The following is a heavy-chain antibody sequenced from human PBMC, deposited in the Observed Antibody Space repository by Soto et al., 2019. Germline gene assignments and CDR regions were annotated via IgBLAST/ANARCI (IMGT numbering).Heavy chain of an antibody. D-gene: IGHD3-22*01. CDR3: AKDLGYYDSSGYPSRRY. CDR1: GFTFSSYA. CDR2: ISGSGGST. J-gene: IGHJ4*02. V-gene: IGHV3-23*01. Sequence: GGSLRLSCAASGFTFSSYAMSWVRQAPGKGLEWVSAISGSGGSTYYADSVRGRFTISRDNSKNTLYLQMNSLRAEDTAVYYCAKDLGYYDSSGYPSRRYWGQGTLVTVSS.